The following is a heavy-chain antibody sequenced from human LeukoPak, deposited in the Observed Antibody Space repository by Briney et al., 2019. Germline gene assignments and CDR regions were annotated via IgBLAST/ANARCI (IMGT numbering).Heavy chain of an antibody. J-gene: IGHJ4*02. CDR3: ASGTTMEVTD. Sequence: SETLSLTCTVSGGSISSYYWSWIRQPPPPGLGLKGYSYYSGSTNYNPSLKNRVTISVDMSKNKIYLKLSSVTAAATAIDVCASGTTMEVTDWGQGTLVTVSS. CDR1: GGSISSYY. V-gene: IGHV4-59*01. D-gene: IGHD3-10*01. CDR2: SYYSGST.